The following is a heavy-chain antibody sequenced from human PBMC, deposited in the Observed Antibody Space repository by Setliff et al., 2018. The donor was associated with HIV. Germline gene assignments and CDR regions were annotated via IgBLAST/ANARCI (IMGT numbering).Heavy chain of an antibody. Sequence: ASVKVSCKASGGSLTGSFIHWVRQAPGQGLEWMGWINPNSGGANSARMFQGKINMTRDSSINTAYLELSNLTYDDSAIYYCARKRRDYYGSGSYFGFYFYYHMDVWGQGTTVTVSS. CDR2: INPNSGGA. CDR1: GGSLTGSF. CDR3: ARKRRDYYGSGSYFGFYFYYHMDV. D-gene: IGHD3-10*01. J-gene: IGHJ6*03. V-gene: IGHV1-2*02.